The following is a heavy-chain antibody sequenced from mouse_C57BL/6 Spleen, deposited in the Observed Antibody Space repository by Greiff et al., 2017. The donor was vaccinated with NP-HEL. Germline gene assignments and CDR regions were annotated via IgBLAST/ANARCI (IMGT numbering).Heavy chain of an antibody. Sequence: QVQLQQPGAELVRPGTSVKLSCKASGYTFTSYWMHWVKQRPGQGLEWIGVIDPSDSYTNYNQKFKGKATLTVDTSSSTAYMQLSSLTSEDSAVYYCARGDDYDDGAMDYWVQGTSVTVSS. CDR2: IDPSDSYT. CDR3: ARGDDYDDGAMDY. V-gene: IGHV1-59*01. CDR1: GYTFTSYW. D-gene: IGHD2-4*01. J-gene: IGHJ4*01.